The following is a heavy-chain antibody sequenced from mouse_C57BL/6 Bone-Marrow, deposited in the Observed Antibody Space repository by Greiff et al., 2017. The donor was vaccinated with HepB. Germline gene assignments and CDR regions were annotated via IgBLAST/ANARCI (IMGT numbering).Heavy chain of an antibody. CDR2: IWTGGGT. CDR3: ASGIYYGYDAWFAY. Sequence: VQLVESGPGLVAPSQSLSITCTVSGFSLTSYAISWVRQPPGKGLEWLGVIWTGGGTNYNSALKSRLSISKDNSKSQVFLKMNSLQTDDTARYYCASGIYYGYDAWFAYWGQGTLVTVSA. CDR1: GFSLTSYA. J-gene: IGHJ3*01. V-gene: IGHV2-9-1*01. D-gene: IGHD2-2*01.